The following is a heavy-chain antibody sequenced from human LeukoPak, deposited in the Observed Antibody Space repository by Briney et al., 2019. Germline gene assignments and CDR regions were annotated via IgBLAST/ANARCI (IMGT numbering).Heavy chain of an antibody. CDR1: GFTFSSYS. CDR2: ISSSSSYI. J-gene: IGHJ5*02. D-gene: IGHD2-2*01. Sequence: PGGSLRLSCAASGFTFSSYSMNWVRQAPGKGLEWVSSISSSSSYIYYADSVKGRFTISRDNAKNSLYLQMNSLRAEDTAVYYCARDIRVPAANNWFDPWGQGTLVTVSS. CDR3: ARDIRVPAANNWFDP. V-gene: IGHV3-21*01.